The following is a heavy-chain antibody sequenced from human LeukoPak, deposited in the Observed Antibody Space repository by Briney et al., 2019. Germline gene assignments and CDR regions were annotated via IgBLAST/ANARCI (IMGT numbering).Heavy chain of an antibody. D-gene: IGHD3-10*01. V-gene: IGHV4-39*01. CDR1: GGSISSSSYY. Sequence: MTSETLSLTCTVSGGSISSSSYYWGWIRQPPGKGLEWIGSIYYSGSTNYNPSLKSRVTISVDTSKNQFSLKLSSVTAADTAVYYCARRYGSGTHYNWFDPWGQGTLVTVSS. CDR3: ARRYGSGTHYNWFDP. J-gene: IGHJ5*02. CDR2: IYYSGST.